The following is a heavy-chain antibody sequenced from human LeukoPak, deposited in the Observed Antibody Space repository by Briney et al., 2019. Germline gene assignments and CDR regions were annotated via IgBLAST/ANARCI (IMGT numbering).Heavy chain of an antibody. CDR2: IYSGGST. D-gene: IGHD3-16*01. V-gene: IGHV3-53*01. CDR3: ARDVLGELGH. Sequence: GGSLRLSCAASGFTFSSYAMSWVRQAPGKGLEWVSVIYSGGSTYYADSVKGRFTISRDNSKNTLYLQMNSLRAEDTAVYYCARDVLGELGHWGQGTLVTVSS. J-gene: IGHJ4*02. CDR1: GFTFSSYA.